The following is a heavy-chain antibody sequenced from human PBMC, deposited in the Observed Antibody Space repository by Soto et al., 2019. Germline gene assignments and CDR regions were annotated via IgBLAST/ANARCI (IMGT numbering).Heavy chain of an antibody. D-gene: IGHD2-2*01. Sequence: QVQLVESGGGVVQTGRSLRLSCAASGFTFSSYGMHWVRQAPGKGLEWVAVIAYDVSNKYYADSVKGRFTFSRDNSKNKLYLQMNSLRAEDTAVYYCAKDGETQDWVVVPAASYQYYWGQGTLVTVSS. CDR2: IAYDVSNK. CDR3: AKDGETQDWVVVPAASYQYY. CDR1: GFTFSSYG. V-gene: IGHV3-30*18. J-gene: IGHJ4*02.